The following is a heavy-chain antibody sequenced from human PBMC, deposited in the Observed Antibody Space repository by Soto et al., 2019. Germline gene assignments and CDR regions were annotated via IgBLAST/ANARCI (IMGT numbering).Heavy chain of an antibody. CDR1: GFTPSAYS. Sequence: SLRLSCGASGFTPSAYSMNWVRRAPGNGLALISFINSGSDTIYYADCVKGRFTISRDNAKNALYLQMNSMRDDDKAVYYCARPHLDRPTYYGLDVWGQGTTVTVSS. V-gene: IGHV3-48*02. J-gene: IGHJ6*02. D-gene: IGHD3-16*01. CDR3: ARPHLDRPTYYGLDV. CDR2: INSGSDTI.